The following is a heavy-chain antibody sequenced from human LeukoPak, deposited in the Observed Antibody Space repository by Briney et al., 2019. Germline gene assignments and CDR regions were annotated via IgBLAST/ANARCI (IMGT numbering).Heavy chain of an antibody. CDR2: IYYSGST. Sequence: SETLSLTCTVSGGSISSYYWSWIRQPPGKGLEWVGYIYYSGSTNYNPSLKSRVTISVDTSKNQFSLRLSSATAADTAVYYCARAYGSGSYNFDYWGQGNLVTVSS. CDR1: GGSISSYY. D-gene: IGHD3-10*01. J-gene: IGHJ4*02. V-gene: IGHV4-59*01. CDR3: ARAYGSGSYNFDY.